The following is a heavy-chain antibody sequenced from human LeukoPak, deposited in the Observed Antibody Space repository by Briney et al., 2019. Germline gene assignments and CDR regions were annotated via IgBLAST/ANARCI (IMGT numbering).Heavy chain of an antibody. CDR3: ARVKCSGGSCYSGGWFDP. CDR2: IYTSGST. J-gene: IGHJ5*02. CDR1: GGSISSYY. V-gene: IGHV4-4*07. D-gene: IGHD2-15*01. Sequence: PSETLSLTCTVSGGSISSYYRSWIRQPAGKGLEWIGRIYTSGSTNYNPSLKSRVTMSVDTSKNQFSLKLSSVTAADTAVYYCARVKCSGGSCYSGGWFDPWGQGTLVTVSS.